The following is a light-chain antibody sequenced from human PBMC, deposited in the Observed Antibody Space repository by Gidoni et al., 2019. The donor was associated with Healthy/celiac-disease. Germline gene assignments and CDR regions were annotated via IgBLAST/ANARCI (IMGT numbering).Light chain of an antibody. V-gene: IGKV1-39*01. CDR1: RSISSY. Sequence: IQMPQSPSSLSASVGDRDTITCRASRSISSYLHWYQQKPEKAPKPLIYAASSLQSGVPSRFSGSGSGTDFTLTISSLQPEDFATYYCQQSYSTPRTFGQGTKVEIK. CDR3: QQSYSTPRT. J-gene: IGKJ1*01. CDR2: AAS.